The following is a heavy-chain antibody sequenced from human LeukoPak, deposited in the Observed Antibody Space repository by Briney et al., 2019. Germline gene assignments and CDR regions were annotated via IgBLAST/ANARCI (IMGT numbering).Heavy chain of an antibody. V-gene: IGHV4-34*01. Sequence: SETLSLTCAVYGGSFSGYYWSWIRQPPGKGLEWIGEISHSGSTNYNPSLKSRVTISVDTSKNQFSLKLSSVTAADTAVYYCASGPYGSGYYFDYWGQGTLVTVSS. J-gene: IGHJ4*02. CDR1: GGSFSGYY. CDR3: ASGPYGSGYYFDY. CDR2: ISHSGST. D-gene: IGHD3-10*01.